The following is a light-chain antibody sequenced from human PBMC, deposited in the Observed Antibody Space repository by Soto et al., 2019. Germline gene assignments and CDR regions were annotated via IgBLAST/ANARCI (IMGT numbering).Light chain of an antibody. V-gene: IGKV3-15*01. CDR2: GAS. CDR1: QSVGSN. J-gene: IGKJ1*01. Sequence: EIVMTQSPATLSVSPGERATLSCRASQSVGSNLAWYQQKPGQAPRLLIYGASTRDTGIPARFSGSGSGTEFTLTISRLEPEDFAVYYCQQYNKWPWTFGQGTKVDIK. CDR3: QQYNKWPWT.